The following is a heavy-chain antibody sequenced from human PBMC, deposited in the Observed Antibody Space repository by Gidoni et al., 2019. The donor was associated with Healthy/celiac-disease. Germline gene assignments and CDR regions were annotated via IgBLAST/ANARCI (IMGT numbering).Heavy chain of an antibody. V-gene: IGHV4-59*01. D-gene: IGHD2-21*02. Sequence: QVQLQESGPGLVKPSEPLSLTCTVAGGSISSYYWSWIRQPPGKGLERIGYIYYSGSTNYNPSLKSRVTISVDTSKNQFALKLSSVTAADTAVYYCARDACGGDCSGDAFDIWGQGTMVTVSS. CDR1: GGSISSYY. CDR3: ARDACGGDCSGDAFDI. J-gene: IGHJ3*02. CDR2: IYYSGST.